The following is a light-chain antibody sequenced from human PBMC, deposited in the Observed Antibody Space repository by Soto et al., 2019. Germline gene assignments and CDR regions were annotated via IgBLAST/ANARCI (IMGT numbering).Light chain of an antibody. CDR2: AAS. CDR1: QSISSY. Sequence: DIQMTQSPSSLSASVGDRVTITCRASQSISSYLNWYQQKPGKAPKLLIYAASSLQSGVPSRFSDSGSGTDFTLTISSLQPEDFATYYCQQSYSTPYTLGQGTKLEIK. CDR3: QQSYSTPYT. J-gene: IGKJ2*01. V-gene: IGKV1-39*01.